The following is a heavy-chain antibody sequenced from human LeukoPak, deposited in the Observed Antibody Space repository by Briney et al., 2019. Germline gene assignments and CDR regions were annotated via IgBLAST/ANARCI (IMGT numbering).Heavy chain of an antibody. J-gene: IGHJ4*02. Sequence: GGSLRLSCAASGLTFSSYSMNWVRQAPGKGLEWVSSISSSSSYIYYADSVKGRFTISRENAKNSLYLQMNSLRAEDTAVYYCAAEYSSGWYSGSFGDYWGQGTLVTVSS. CDR2: ISSSSSYI. V-gene: IGHV3-21*01. D-gene: IGHD6-19*01. CDR1: GLTFSSYS. CDR3: AAEYSSGWYSGSFGDY.